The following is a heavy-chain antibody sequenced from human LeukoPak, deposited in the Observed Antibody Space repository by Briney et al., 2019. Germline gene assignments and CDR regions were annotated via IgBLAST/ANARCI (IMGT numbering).Heavy chain of an antibody. CDR1: GGSISSRSYY. D-gene: IGHD6-13*01. CDR3: ARHLFLGIAAPNAPLDY. J-gene: IGHJ4*02. V-gene: IGHV4-39*01. Sequence: KPSEALSLTCTVSGGSISSRSYYWGWIRQPPGKGLEWIGNIYYTGSTYYNPSLKSRVTISVDTSKNQFSLTLTSVTAADTAVYYCARHLFLGIAAPNAPLDYWGQGTLVTVSS. CDR2: IYYTGST.